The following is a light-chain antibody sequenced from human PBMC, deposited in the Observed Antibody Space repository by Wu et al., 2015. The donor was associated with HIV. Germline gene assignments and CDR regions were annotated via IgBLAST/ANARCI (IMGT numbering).Light chain of an antibody. CDR3: QQYDNWRGT. J-gene: IGKJ2*02. CDR2: YAS. Sequence: EVVMTQSPATLSVSPGERATLSCRASESVTSNLAWYQHKPGQAPRLLIYYASTRATDVPPRFSGSGSGTEFTLTISSVQSEDFAVYYCQQYDNWRGTFGQGTKLEIK. CDR1: ESVTSN. V-gene: IGKV3-15*01.